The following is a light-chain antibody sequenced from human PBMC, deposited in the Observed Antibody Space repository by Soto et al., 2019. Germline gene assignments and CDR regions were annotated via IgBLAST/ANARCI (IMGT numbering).Light chain of an antibody. J-gene: IGKJ4*01. CDR3: QQTYSRVLT. CDR2: SAY. Sequence: DIQMTQSPSSLSASVGDRVTITCRASQNFNGGLHWYQQKPGKAPKLLIFSAYTLQDGVPSRFSGSGFGPDFTLTISSVQAEDFATYFRQQTYSRVLTFGGGTQVETK. V-gene: IGKV1-39*01. CDR1: QNFNGG.